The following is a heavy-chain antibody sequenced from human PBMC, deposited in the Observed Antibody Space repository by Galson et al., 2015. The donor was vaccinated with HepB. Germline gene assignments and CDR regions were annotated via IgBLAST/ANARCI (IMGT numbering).Heavy chain of an antibody. V-gene: IGHV3-15*01. J-gene: IGHJ4*02. CDR1: GFTFNNAW. CDR3: ATSLGFGYGNSIVATDY. D-gene: IGHD2/OR15-2a*01. CDR2: IKSQAEDGTT. Sequence: SLRLSCAASGFTFNNAWMNWVRQAPGKGLEWVGRIKSQAEDGTTIYAAPVKGRFTISRDDSKSTLYLQMNSLTTEDTAVYHCATSLGFGYGNSIVATDYWGQGTLVTVSS.